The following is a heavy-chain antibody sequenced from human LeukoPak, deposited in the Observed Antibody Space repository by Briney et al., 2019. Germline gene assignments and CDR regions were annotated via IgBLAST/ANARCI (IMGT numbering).Heavy chain of an antibody. CDR3: ARHRKYYDILTGYYEGAFDI. CDR2: IYYSGST. V-gene: IGHV4-39*01. CDR1: TGSISSISYY. D-gene: IGHD3-9*01. J-gene: IGHJ3*02. Sequence: PSETLSLTCSGSTGSISSISYYWGWLRQPPGKGVEWIASIYYSGSTYYNTSVKRRVAISVDASKTQFSVKLSSVTAADTAVYYCARHRKYYDILTGYYEGAFDIWGQGTMVTVSS.